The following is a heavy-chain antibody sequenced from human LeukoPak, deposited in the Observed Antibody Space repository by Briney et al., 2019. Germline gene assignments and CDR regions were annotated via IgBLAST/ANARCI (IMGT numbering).Heavy chain of an antibody. J-gene: IGHJ4*02. Sequence: PGGSLRLSCAASGFTFSSYWMSWVRQAPGKGLEWVANIKQDGSEKYYVDSVKGRFTISRDNAKNLLYLQMNSLRAEDTAVYYCARRETVLNYYDSSGYYFVYWGQGTLVTVSS. CDR3: ARRETVLNYYDSSGYYFVY. D-gene: IGHD3-22*01. V-gene: IGHV3-7*01. CDR2: IKQDGSEK. CDR1: GFTFSSYW.